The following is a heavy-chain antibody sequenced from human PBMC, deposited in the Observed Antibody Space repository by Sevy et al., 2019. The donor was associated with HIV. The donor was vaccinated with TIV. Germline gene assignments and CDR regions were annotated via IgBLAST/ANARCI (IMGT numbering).Heavy chain of an antibody. D-gene: IGHD6-19*01. Sequence: SETLSLTCTVSGGSISSYYWNWIRRPPGKGLEWIGCIYYSGSTNDNPSLKSRVTISVDTSKNQFSLKLSSVTAADTAVYYCAREISSGWLDYWGQGTLVTVSS. CDR1: GGSISSYY. CDR3: AREISSGWLDY. V-gene: IGHV4-59*01. J-gene: IGHJ4*02. CDR2: IYYSGST.